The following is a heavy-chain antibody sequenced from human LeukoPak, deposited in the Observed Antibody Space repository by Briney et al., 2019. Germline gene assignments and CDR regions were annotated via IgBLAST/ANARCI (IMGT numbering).Heavy chain of an antibody. V-gene: IGHV3-48*03. J-gene: IGHJ6*03. CDR3: AREHSGYDFPGRDYYYMDV. D-gene: IGHD5-12*01. Sequence: GGSLRLSCAASGFTFSSYEMNWVRQAPGKGLEWVSYISSSGSTIYYADSVRGRFTISRDNAKNSLYLQMNSLRAEDTAVYYCAREHSGYDFPGRDYYYMDVWGKGTTVTVSS. CDR1: GFTFSSYE. CDR2: ISSSGSTI.